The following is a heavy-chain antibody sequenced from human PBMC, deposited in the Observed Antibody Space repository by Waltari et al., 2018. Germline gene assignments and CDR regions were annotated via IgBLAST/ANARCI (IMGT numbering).Heavy chain of an antibody. D-gene: IGHD1-7*01. Sequence: QVQLVESGGGVVQPGGSLRLSCAASGFPFSSYGMHWVRQAPGKGLEWVAFIRYDGSNKYYADSLKGRFTISRDNSKNTLYLQMNSLRAEDTAVYYCAKGRELSWGQGTLVTVSS. V-gene: IGHV3-30*02. CDR1: GFPFSSYG. CDR2: IRYDGSNK. CDR3: AKGRELS. J-gene: IGHJ4*02.